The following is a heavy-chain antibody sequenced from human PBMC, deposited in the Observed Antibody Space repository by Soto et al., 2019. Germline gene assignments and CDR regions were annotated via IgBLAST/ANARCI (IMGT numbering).Heavy chain of an antibody. J-gene: IGHJ5*02. D-gene: IGHD2-15*01. CDR1: GYTFTGYY. Sequence: SVKVSCKASGYTFTGYYMHWVRQARGQRLEWIGWIVVGSGNTNYAQKFQERVTITRDMSTSTAYMGLSSLRSEDTAVYYCAAVVAASNWFDPWGQGTLVTVSS. CDR2: IVVGSGNT. V-gene: IGHV1-58*02. CDR3: AAVVAASNWFDP.